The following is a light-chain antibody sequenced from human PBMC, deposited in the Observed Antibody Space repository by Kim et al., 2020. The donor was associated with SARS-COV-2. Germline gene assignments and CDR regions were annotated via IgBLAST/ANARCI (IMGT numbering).Light chain of an antibody. CDR2: AAS. CDR3: QQSYSTPRS. Sequence: ASVGDRVTITCRASQSISSYLNWYQQKPGKAPKLLIYAASSLQSGVPSRFSGSGSGTDFTLTISSLQPEDFATYYCQQSYSTPRSFGQGTKVDIK. V-gene: IGKV1-39*01. CDR1: QSISSY. J-gene: IGKJ1*01.